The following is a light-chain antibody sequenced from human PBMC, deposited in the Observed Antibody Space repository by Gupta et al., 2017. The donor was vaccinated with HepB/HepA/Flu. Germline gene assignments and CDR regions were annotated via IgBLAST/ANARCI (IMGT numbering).Light chain of an antibody. Sequence: DIQMTQSPSSLSASVGDRVTITCRASQSITTYLNWYQQVPGKAPKVLIYAASTLQSGVPSRFSGGGSGKDFTLTISSLQAEDFGTYYCQHTNTVPFTFGQGTKVEIK. V-gene: IGKV1-39*01. CDR2: AAS. J-gene: IGKJ1*01. CDR1: QSITTY. CDR3: QHTNTVPFT.